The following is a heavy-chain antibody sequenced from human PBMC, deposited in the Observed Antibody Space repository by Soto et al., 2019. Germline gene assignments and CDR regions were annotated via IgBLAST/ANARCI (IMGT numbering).Heavy chain of an antibody. CDR3: ARLAAAAGSRPRILDY. D-gene: IGHD6-13*01. V-gene: IGHV4-39*01. J-gene: IGHJ4*02. CDR1: GGSISSSSYY. Sequence: SETLSLTCTVSGGSISSSSYYWGWIRQPPGKGLEWIGSIYYSGSTYYNPSLKSRVTISVDTSKNQFSLKLSSVTAADTAVYYCARLAAAAGSRPRILDYWAQRTLVTVSS. CDR2: IYYSGST.